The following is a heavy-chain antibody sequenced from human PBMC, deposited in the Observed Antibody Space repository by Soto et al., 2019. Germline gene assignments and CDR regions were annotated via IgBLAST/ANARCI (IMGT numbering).Heavy chain of an antibody. D-gene: IGHD1-26*01. V-gene: IGHV4-61*01. CDR1: GGSVSSDSHY. Sequence: PSETLSLTCTVSGGSVSSDSHYWSWIRQPPGKGLEWIGYIYYSGTTSYNPSLKSRVTISIDASKNQFSLKLSSVTADTAVYYCARDTLIVGATYIDYWGRGTLVTVSS. CDR2: IYYSGTT. CDR3: ARDTLIVGATYIDY. J-gene: IGHJ4*02.